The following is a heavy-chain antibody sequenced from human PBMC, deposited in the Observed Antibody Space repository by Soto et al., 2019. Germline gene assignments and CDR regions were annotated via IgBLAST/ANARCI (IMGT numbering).Heavy chain of an antibody. CDR3: ARESAGFFWSGYYPFDY. CDR2: VNHSGNT. D-gene: IGHD3-3*01. J-gene: IGHJ4*02. Sequence: PSETLSLTCAVYGGSFSNYYWSWIRQPPGKGLEWIGEVNHSGNTNYNPSLKSRVTIFVDTSKNQFSLKLNSLTAADTAVYYCARESAGFFWSGYYPFDYWGPGTLVTVSS. V-gene: IGHV4-34*01. CDR1: GGSFSNYY.